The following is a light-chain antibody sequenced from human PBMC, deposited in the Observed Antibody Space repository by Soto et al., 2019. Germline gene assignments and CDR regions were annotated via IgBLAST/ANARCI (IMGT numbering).Light chain of an antibody. CDR1: RCKIGAGYD. J-gene: IGLJ3*02. V-gene: IGLV1-40*01. CDR2: GNN. CDR3: HSSYGSLCTWV. Sequence: QSVLTQPRSVSGAPGQWVTISCTGSRCKIGAGYDVYWYQQLPGTVPKLLIYGNNNRPSGVPDRFSGSTSGPSAALATTGLQTDDDADYYCHSSYGSLCTWVFGGGTKLTVL.